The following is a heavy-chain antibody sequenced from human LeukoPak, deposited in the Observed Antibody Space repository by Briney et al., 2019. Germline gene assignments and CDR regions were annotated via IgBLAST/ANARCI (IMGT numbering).Heavy chain of an antibody. V-gene: IGHV3-23*01. Sequence: GGSLRLFCAASGFTFSNYAMNWVRKAPGKGLEWVSDISGSGDNTYYADSVKGRFTISRDNSKNTLYLQMNSLRAEDTAVYYCAKHWAGSSGWTWFDPWGQGALVTVSS. CDR1: GFTFSNYA. J-gene: IGHJ5*02. CDR3: AKHWAGSSGWTWFDP. CDR2: ISGSGDNT. D-gene: IGHD6-19*01.